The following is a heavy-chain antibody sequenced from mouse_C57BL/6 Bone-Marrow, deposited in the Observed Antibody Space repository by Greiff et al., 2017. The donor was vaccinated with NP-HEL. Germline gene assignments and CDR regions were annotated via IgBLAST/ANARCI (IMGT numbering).Heavy chain of an antibody. V-gene: IGHV1-50*01. CDR2: IDPSDSYT. Sequence: QVQLQQPGAELVKPGASVKLSCKASGYTFTSYWMQWVKQRPGQGLEWIGEIDPSDSYTNYNQKFKGKATLTVDTSSSTAYMQLSSLTSEDSAVDYCARFGGSSPYYAMDYWGQGTSVTVSS. J-gene: IGHJ4*01. CDR1: GYTFTSYW. D-gene: IGHD1-1*01. CDR3: ARFGGSSPYYAMDY.